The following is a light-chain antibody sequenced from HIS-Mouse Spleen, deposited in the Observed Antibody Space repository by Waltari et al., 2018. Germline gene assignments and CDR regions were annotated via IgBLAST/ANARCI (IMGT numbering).Light chain of an antibody. CDR1: SSDVGSYNL. CDR2: EGS. Sequence: QSALTQPASVSGSPGQSITISCTGTSSDVGSYNLVSWYPQHPGKAPKLMIYEGSKRPSGGSNRFSGSKSGNTASLTISGLQAEDEADYYCCSYAGSSTNWVFGGGTKLTVL. V-gene: IGLV2-23*01. CDR3: CSYAGSSTNWV. J-gene: IGLJ3*02.